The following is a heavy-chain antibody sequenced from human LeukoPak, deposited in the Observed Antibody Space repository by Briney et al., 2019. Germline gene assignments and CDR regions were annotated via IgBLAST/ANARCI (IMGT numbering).Heavy chain of an antibody. Sequence: SETLSLTCTVSGGSISSYYWSWIRQPPGKGLEWIGEINHSGSTNYNPSLKSRVTISVDTPKNQFSLKLNSVTAADTAVYYCARVSSSWYQDWYFDLWGRGTLVTVSS. CDR2: INHSGST. CDR3: ARVSSSWYQDWYFDL. D-gene: IGHD6-13*01. J-gene: IGHJ2*01. V-gene: IGHV4-34*01. CDR1: GGSISSYY.